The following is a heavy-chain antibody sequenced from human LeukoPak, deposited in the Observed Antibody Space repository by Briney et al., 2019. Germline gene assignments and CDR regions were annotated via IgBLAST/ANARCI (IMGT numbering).Heavy chain of an antibody. V-gene: IGHV4-39*07. J-gene: IGHJ6*03. CDR1: GGSTSSSSYY. CDR2: IYYSGST. D-gene: IGHD3-10*01. Sequence: SETLSLTCTVSGGSTSSSSYYWGWIRQPPGKGLEWIGSIYYSGSTYYNPSLKSRVTMSVDTSKNQFSLKLSSVTAADTAVYYCARAVGSGSFQTYYYYMDVWGKGTTVTISS. CDR3: ARAVGSGSFQTYYYYMDV.